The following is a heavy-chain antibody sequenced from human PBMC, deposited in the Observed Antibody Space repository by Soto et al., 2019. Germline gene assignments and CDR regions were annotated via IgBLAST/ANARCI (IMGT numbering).Heavy chain of an antibody. CDR1: GGSFSGYY. Sequence: SETLSLTCAVYGGSFSGYYWSWIRQPPGKGLEWIGEINHSGSTNHNPSLKSRVTISVDTSKNQFSLKLSSVTAADTAVYYCARGRPRTIFGVVIIGYGMDVWGQGTTVTVSS. J-gene: IGHJ6*02. D-gene: IGHD3-3*01. CDR2: INHSGST. CDR3: ARGRPRTIFGVVIIGYGMDV. V-gene: IGHV4-34*01.